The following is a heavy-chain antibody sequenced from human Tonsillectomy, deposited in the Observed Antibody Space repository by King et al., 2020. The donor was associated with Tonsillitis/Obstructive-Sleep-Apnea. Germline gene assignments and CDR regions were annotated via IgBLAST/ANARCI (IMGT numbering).Heavy chain of an antibody. V-gene: IGHV4-39*01. CDR1: GGSISSSSYY. CDR3: ARLGLCSGGSCYWFDY. Sequence: QLQESGPGLVKPSETLSLTCTVSGGSISSSSYYWGWIRQPPGKGLEWIGSIYYSGSTYYNPSLKSRITISVDTSKNQFSLKLSSVTAADTAVYYCARLGLCSGGSCYWFDYWGQGTLVTVSS. D-gene: IGHD2-15*01. CDR2: IYYSGST. J-gene: IGHJ4*02.